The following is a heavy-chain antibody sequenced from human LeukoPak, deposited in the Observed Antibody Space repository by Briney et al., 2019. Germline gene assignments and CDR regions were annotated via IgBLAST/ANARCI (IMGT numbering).Heavy chain of an antibody. Sequence: PSETLSLTYAVYGGPFSGYYWRCIPHPPGKGREGRGEINNSGSTNSHPPAKSPVTISVDTSKNQFSLKLTSVTAADTAVYYCASPYRVGYDGYFDYWGQGTLVTVSS. V-gene: IGHV4-34*01. D-gene: IGHD5-12*01. CDR1: GGPFSGYY. CDR2: INNSGST. CDR3: ASPYRVGYDGYFDY. J-gene: IGHJ4*02.